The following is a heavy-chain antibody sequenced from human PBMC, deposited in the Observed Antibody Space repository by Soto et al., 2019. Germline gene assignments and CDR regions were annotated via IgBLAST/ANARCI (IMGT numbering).Heavy chain of an antibody. Sequence: QLQLQESGPGLVKPSETLSLPCTVSGGLISSSSYYWGWLRQPPGKGLEWFGSIYYNGATHYNPSLKSRVTVSIDRSKSQFSLKRISVTAADTAVEFWARHPRLGSSLFTICGLLENWGQGALVTVAS. J-gene: IGHJ4*02. CDR1: GGLISSSSYY. CDR3: ARHPRLGSSLFTICGLLEN. D-gene: IGHD3-3*01. CDR2: IYYNGAT. V-gene: IGHV4-39*01.